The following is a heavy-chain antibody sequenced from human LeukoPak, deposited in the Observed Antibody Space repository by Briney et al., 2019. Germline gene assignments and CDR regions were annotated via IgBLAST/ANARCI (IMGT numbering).Heavy chain of an antibody. D-gene: IGHD6-19*01. V-gene: IGHV3-66*01. CDR2: IYSGGST. Sequence: PGGSLRLSCAASGFTVSSNYMSWVRQAPGKGLEWVSVIYSGGSTYYADSVKGRFTISRDNSKNTLYLQMNSLRAEDTAVYYCAKDRDIAVTDYYFDYWGQGTLVTVSS. CDR1: GFTVSSNY. CDR3: AKDRDIAVTDYYFDY. J-gene: IGHJ4*02.